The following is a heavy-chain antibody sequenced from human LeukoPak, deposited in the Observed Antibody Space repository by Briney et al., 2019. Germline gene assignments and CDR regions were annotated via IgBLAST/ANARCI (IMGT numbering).Heavy chain of an antibody. CDR3: ARHLKTDCSGGSCYPDAFGLWFDP. D-gene: IGHD2-15*01. J-gene: IGHJ5*02. CDR2: IYTSGST. Sequence: SETLSLTCTVSGGSISSYYWSWIRRPPGKGLEWIGYIYTSGSTNYNPSLKSRVTISVDTSKNQFSLKLSSVTAVDTAVYYCARHLKTDCSGGSCYPDAFGLWFDPWGQGPRSPSPQ. CDR1: GGSISSYY. V-gene: IGHV4-4*09.